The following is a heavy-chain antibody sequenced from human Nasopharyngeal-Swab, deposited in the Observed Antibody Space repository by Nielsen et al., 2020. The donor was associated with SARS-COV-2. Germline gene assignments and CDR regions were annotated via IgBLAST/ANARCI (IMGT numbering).Heavy chain of an antibody. CDR1: GYSFTSYW. CDR3: ARLIRSQGYYYYMDV. V-gene: IGHV5-51*01. Sequence: GGSLRLSCTGSGYSFTSYWIGWVRQMPGKGLEWMGIIYPGDSDTRYSPSFQGQVTISADKSISTAYLQWSSLKASDTAMYYCARLIRSQGYYYYMDVWGKGTTVTVSS. D-gene: IGHD3-16*01. CDR2: IYPGDSDT. J-gene: IGHJ6*03.